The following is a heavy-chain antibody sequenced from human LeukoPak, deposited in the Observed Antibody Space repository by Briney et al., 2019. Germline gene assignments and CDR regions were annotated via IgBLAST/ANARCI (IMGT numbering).Heavy chain of an antibody. D-gene: IGHD2-15*01. CDR1: GFTFSSYN. CDR2: ISSSSSYI. CDR3: ARGLGGRFDP. J-gene: IGHJ5*02. V-gene: IGHV3-21*01. Sequence: GGSLRLSCVASGFTFSSYNMNWVRQAPGKGLEWVSSISSSSSYIDYGDSVKGRFTISRDNAKNSLYLQMNSLRAEDTAVYYCARGLGGRFDPWGQGTLVTVSS.